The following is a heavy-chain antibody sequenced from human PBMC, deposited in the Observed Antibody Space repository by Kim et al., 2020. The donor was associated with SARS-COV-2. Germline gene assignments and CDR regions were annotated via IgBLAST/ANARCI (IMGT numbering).Heavy chain of an antibody. CDR1: GFSFSDYW. CDR2: IKQDGNDK. J-gene: IGHJ5*02. V-gene: IGHV3-7*03. CDR3: ARDPSRPYYHDSSGYLDG. D-gene: IGHD3-22*01. Sequence: GGSLRLSCAASGFSFSDYWMSWVRQAPGKGLEWVANIKQDGNDKYYVDSVKGRFTISRDNAENSLSLQMNSLRVEDTAIYYCARDPSRPYYHDSSGYLDGWGQGTRVTVSS.